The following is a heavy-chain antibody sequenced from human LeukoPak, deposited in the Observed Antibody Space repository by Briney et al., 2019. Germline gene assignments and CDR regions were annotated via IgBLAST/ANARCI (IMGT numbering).Heavy chain of an antibody. CDR3: ARGRLRYHAFDI. V-gene: IGHV4-61*02. D-gene: IGHD3-9*01. CDR1: GGSISSANYY. J-gene: IGHJ3*02. CDR2: LYTSGNT. Sequence: SETLSLTCTVSGGSISSANYYWTWIRQPAGKGLEWIGRLYTSGNTHYNPSLKSRVTISVDTSKNQFSLKLSSVTAADTAVYYCARGRLRYHAFDIWGQGTMVTVSS.